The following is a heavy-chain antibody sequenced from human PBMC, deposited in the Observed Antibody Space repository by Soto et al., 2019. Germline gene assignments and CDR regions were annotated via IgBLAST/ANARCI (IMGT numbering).Heavy chain of an antibody. D-gene: IGHD3-3*01. CDR1: GYTFTSYY. CDR3: ARDGYDFWSGSHWFDP. J-gene: IGHJ5*02. Sequence: ASVKVSCKASGYTFTSYYMHWVRQAPGQGLEWMGIINPSGGSTSYAQKFQGRVTMTRDTSTSTVYMELSSLRSEDTAVYYCARDGYDFWSGSHWFDPWGHGTLVTVSS. V-gene: IGHV1-46*01. CDR2: INPSGGST.